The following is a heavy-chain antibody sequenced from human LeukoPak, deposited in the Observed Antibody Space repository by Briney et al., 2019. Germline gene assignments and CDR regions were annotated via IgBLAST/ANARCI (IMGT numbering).Heavy chain of an antibody. V-gene: IGHV4-39*01. Sequence: PSEALSLTCTVPGGSISSSSYYWGWIRQPPGKGLEWIGSTYYSGSTYYNPSLKSRVTISVDTPKNQFSLKLSSVTAADTAVYYCARSQITIFGVAIDSLYYFDYWGQGTLVTVSS. CDR3: ARSQITIFGVAIDSLYYFDY. D-gene: IGHD3-3*01. CDR1: GGSISSSSYY. CDR2: TYYSGST. J-gene: IGHJ4*02.